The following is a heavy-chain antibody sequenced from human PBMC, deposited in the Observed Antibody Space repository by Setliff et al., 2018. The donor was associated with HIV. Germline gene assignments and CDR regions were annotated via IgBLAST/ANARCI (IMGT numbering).Heavy chain of an antibody. Sequence: GGSLRLSCAASGFTFSSYAMSWVRPAPGKGLEWVSAIRGSGGSTYYADSVKGRFTITRDNSKNTLYLQMNSQRDEDTAVYYCAKGGYSSGANYYYYYMDVWGKGTTVTVSS. D-gene: IGHD6-19*01. CDR1: GFTFSSYA. J-gene: IGHJ6*03. CDR3: AKGGYSSGANYYYYYMDV. CDR2: IRGSGGST. V-gene: IGHV3-23*01.